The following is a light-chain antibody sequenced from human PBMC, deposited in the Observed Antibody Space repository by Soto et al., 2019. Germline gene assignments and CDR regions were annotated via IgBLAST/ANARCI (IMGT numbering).Light chain of an antibody. CDR1: QSISNS. J-gene: IGKJ4*01. Sequence: DIQMTQSPSSLSASVGDRVTITCRASQSISNSLNWYQQKPGKAPDLLIYTTSSLQSGVPSRFSGSGSGTDFTHTVSSLQPEDFATYYCQQSYCTPPTFGGGTNVEIK. V-gene: IGKV1-39*01. CDR3: QQSYCTPPT. CDR2: TTS.